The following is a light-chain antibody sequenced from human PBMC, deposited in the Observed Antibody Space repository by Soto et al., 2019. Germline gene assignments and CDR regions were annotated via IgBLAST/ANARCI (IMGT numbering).Light chain of an antibody. Sequence: QSVLTQPPSASGTPGQTVTISCSGSSSNIGISSVHWYKHLSGTAPKPLIYTNDQRLSGVPVRFSGSKSGTSASLAISGLQSEDEADYYCAVWDDSLNGHVFGAGTKVTVL. J-gene: IGLJ1*01. CDR1: SSNIGISS. CDR2: TND. CDR3: AVWDDSLNGHV. V-gene: IGLV1-44*01.